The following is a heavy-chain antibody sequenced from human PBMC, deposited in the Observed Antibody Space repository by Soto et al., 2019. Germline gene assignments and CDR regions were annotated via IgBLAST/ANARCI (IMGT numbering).Heavy chain of an antibody. V-gene: IGHV3-74*01. J-gene: IGHJ4*02. CDR2: IKSDGSYT. Sequence: EVQLVESGGGLVQPGGSLRLSCAASGFTFNTYWMQWVRPAPGKGLVWVSRIKSDGSYTNYADSVKGRFTISRDNTKNTLFLQMNSLGAEDTAVYYCATGGSGYFTYWGQGTLVTVSS. D-gene: IGHD3-22*01. CDR3: ATGGSGYFTY. CDR1: GFTFNTYW.